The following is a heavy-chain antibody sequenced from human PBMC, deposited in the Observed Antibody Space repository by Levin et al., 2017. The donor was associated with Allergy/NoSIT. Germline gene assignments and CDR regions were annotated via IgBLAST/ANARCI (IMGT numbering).Heavy chain of an antibody. Sequence: PGESLKISCAASGFTFSSSAMHWVRQAPGKGLEWVAVISYDGSNKYYADSMEGRFTISRDNSKNTLYLQMNSLRPEDTAMYYCARGNGYRAAFDIWGQGTMVTVSS. CDR1: GFTFSSSA. D-gene: IGHD6-13*01. J-gene: IGHJ3*02. CDR3: ARGNGYRAAFDI. V-gene: IGHV3-30-3*01. CDR2: ISYDGSNK.